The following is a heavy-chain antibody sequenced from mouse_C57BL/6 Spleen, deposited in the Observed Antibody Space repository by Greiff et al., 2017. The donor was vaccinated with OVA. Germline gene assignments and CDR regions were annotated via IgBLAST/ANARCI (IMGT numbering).Heavy chain of an antibody. V-gene: IGHV1-64*01. CDR3: ARGAQAAYYYAMDY. Sequence: QVQLQQPGAELVKPGASVKLSCKASGYTFTSYWMHWVKQRPGQGLEWIGMIHPNSGSTNYNEKFKSKATLTVDKSSSTAYMQISSLTSEDSAVYYCARGAQAAYYYAMDYWGQGTSVTVSS. CDR2: IHPNSGST. D-gene: IGHD3-2*02. J-gene: IGHJ4*01. CDR1: GYTFTSYW.